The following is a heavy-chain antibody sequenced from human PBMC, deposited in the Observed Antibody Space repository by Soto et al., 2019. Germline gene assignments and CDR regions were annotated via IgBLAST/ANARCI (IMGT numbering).Heavy chain of an antibody. CDR2: INHSGST. CDR1: GGSFSGYY. J-gene: IGHJ4*02. CDR3: ARGPPYYDFWSGYYTPRKFDY. V-gene: IGHV4-34*01. Sequence: PSETLSLTCAVYGGSFSGYYWSWIRQPPGKGLEWIGEINHSGSTNYNPSLKSRVTISVDTSKNQFSLKLSSVTAADTAVYYRARGPPYYDFWSGYYTPRKFDYWGQGTLVTVSS. D-gene: IGHD3-3*01.